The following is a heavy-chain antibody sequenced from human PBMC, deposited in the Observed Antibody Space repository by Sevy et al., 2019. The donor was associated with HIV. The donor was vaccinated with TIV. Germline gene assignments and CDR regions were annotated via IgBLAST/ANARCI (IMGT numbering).Heavy chain of an antibody. J-gene: IGHJ5*02. Sequence: ASVKVSCKTSGGIFSNYVMHWVRQAPGQGLEWMGGFIPIFGKTKYAQKFQGRVTLTADESTGTAYMELRSLTSEDTAVYFCARGNQGVPAAIHDWFDPWGQGTLVTVSS. CDR2: FIPIFGKT. D-gene: IGHD2-2*01. CDR1: GGIFSNYV. V-gene: IGHV1-69*13. CDR3: ARGNQGVPAAIHDWFDP.